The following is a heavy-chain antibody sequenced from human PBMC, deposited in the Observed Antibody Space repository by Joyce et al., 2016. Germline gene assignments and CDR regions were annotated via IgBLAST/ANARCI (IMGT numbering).Heavy chain of an antibody. CDR1: GYTFTTYG. CDR3: ARDHRPVDTPFIRTFEF. D-gene: IGHD5-18*01. CDR2: ISPYNNKI. Sequence: QVNLVQSASEVKEPGASVKVSCKASGYTFTTYGFNWVRQAPGQGLEWMGWISPYNNKIYYAEKFRGRVIMTTDICTKTVDMELRSLTSDNTAVYFCARDHRPVDTPFIRTFEFWGQGTTVIVSS. V-gene: IGHV1-18*04. J-gene: IGHJ3*01.